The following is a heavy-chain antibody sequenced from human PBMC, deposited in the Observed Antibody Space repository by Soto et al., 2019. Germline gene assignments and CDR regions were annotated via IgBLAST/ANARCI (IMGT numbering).Heavy chain of an antibody. Sequence: SETLSLTCTVSGGSISSYYWSWIRQPPGKGLEWIGYIYYSGSTNYNPSLKSRVTISVDTSKNQFSLKLSSVTAADTAVYYCARTDYGGNSVDAFDIWGQGTMVTVSS. CDR1: GGSISSYY. CDR2: IYYSGST. D-gene: IGHD4-17*01. J-gene: IGHJ3*02. V-gene: IGHV4-59*01. CDR3: ARTDYGGNSVDAFDI.